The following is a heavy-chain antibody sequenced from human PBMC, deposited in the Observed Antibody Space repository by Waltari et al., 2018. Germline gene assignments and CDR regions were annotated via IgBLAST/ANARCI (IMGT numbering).Heavy chain of an antibody. J-gene: IGHJ2*01. Sequence: QLVESGGGLIHPGGSLTLSCAASGFSISWNYISWVRQAPGKGLEWLAVIYSGGSIYYADSVEGRFTISRDNSKNMVFLQMNSLRDDDTAVYYCARDRALDWYFDLWGRGTLVTVSS. CDR1: GFSISWNY. CDR3: ARDRALDWYFDL. V-gene: IGHV3-53*01. CDR2: IYSGGSI. D-gene: IGHD1-26*01.